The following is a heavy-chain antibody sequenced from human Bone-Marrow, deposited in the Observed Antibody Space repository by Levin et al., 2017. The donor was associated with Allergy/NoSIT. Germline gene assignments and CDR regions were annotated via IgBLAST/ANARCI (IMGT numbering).Heavy chain of an antibody. CDR1: GFPFSNYG. J-gene: IGHJ3*02. CDR3: ANTREQWLILDAFDI. V-gene: IGHV3-30*18. D-gene: IGHD6-19*01. CDR2: ISYDENHK. Sequence: GASVKVSCAASGFPFSNYGMHWVRQAPGKGLEWVAVISYDENHKYYADSVKGRFTISRDNSKNTLYLQMNSLRVEDTALYYCANTREQWLILDAFDIWGQGTLVTVSS.